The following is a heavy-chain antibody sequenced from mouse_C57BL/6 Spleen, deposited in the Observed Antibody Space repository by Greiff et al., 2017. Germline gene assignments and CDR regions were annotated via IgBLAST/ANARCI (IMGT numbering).Heavy chain of an antibody. CDR1: GYTFTDYY. CDR3: ARRITTKYYFDY. D-gene: IGHD1-1*01. CDR2: IFPGSGST. J-gene: IGHJ2*01. V-gene: IGHV1-75*01. Sequence: QVQLQQPGAELVKPGASVKLSCKASGYTFTDYYINWVKQRPGQGLEWIGWIFPGSGSTYYNEKFKGKATLTVDKSSSTAYMLLSSLTSEDSAVYFCARRITTKYYFDYWGQGTTLTVSS.